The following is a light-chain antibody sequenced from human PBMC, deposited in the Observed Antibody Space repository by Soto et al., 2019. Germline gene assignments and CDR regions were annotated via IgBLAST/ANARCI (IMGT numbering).Light chain of an antibody. CDR2: DAS. Sequence: DIQMTQSPSTLSASVGDRVTITCRASQSISSWLAWYQQKPGKAPKLLIYDASSLESGVPSRFSGSGSGTEFTLTISSLQPDDFALYFCQQYGGSPITFGLGTRLEI. CDR1: QSISSW. V-gene: IGKV1-5*01. CDR3: QQYGGSPIT. J-gene: IGKJ5*01.